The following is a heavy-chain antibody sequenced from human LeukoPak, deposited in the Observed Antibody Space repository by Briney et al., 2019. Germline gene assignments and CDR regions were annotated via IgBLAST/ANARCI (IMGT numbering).Heavy chain of an antibody. CDR1: GGSISSYY. CDR2: IYTSGST. CDR3: ARDVAAAGTEVNWFDP. D-gene: IGHD6-13*01. Sequence: ETLSLTCTVSGGSISSYYWSWIRQPAGKGLEWIGRIYTSGSTNYNPSLKSRVTMSVDTSKNQFSLKLSSVTAADTAVYYCARDVAAAGTEVNWFDPWGQGTLVTVSS. V-gene: IGHV4-4*07. J-gene: IGHJ5*02.